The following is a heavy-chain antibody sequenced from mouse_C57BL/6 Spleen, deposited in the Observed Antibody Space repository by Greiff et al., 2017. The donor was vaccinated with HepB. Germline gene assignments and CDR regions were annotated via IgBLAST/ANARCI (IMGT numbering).Heavy chain of an antibody. CDR3: ARRGIYYGYENYAMDY. Sequence: VQLQQSGAELMKPGASVRLSCKATGYTFTGYWIEWVKQRPGHGLEWIGEIIPGSGSTNYNEKFKGKATFTADTSSNTAYMQLSSLTNEDSAIYYCARRGIYYGYENYAMDYWGQGTSVTVSS. D-gene: IGHD2-2*01. CDR1: GYTFTGYW. J-gene: IGHJ4*01. V-gene: IGHV1-9*01. CDR2: IIPGSGST.